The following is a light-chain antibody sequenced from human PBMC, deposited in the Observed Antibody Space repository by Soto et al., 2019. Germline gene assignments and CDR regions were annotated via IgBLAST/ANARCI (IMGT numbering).Light chain of an antibody. J-gene: IGLJ2*01. CDR1: SGHSNYA. V-gene: IGLV4-69*01. CDR2: LNSDGSH. CDR3: QNWGTGIQV. Sequence: QLVLTQSPSASASLGASVKLTCTLSSGHSNYAIAWHQLQPEKGPRYLMKLNSDGSHIKGDGIPDRFSGSSSGAERYLTISSLQSEDEADYYCQNWGTGIQVFGGGTKLTVL.